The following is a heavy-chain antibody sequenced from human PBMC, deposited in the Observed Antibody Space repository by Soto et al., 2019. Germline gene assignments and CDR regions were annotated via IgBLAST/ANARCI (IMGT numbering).Heavy chain of an antibody. CDR1: GFTFHDYG. CDR2: ISYDGSTT. J-gene: IGHJ4*02. CDR3: AKDLPPQSSTWPTIYTFDD. V-gene: IGHV3-30*18. Sequence: QVQLVESGGGVVQPGKSLRLSCAASGFTFHDYGMHWVRQAPGQGLEWVAVISYDGSTTFYAESVTGRFTISRDNSKSTLNVQMNSLRPEDTAVYYCAKDLPPQSSTWPTIYTFDDWGQGTLVIVSS. D-gene: IGHD6-13*01.